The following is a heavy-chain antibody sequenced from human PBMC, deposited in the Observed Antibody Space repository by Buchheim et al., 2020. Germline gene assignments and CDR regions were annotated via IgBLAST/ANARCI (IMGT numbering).Heavy chain of an antibody. CDR2: ITTSRSTI. Sequence: EVQLVESGGGLVQPGGSLRLSCAASGFTFSTYNMNWVRQAPGKGLEWVSYITTSRSTIYYADSVTGRFTISRDNSKNSLYLQMNSLRAEDTAVYYCARIHDYYYGMDVWGQGTT. J-gene: IGHJ6*02. V-gene: IGHV3-48*01. CDR3: ARIHDYYYGMDV. CDR1: GFTFSTYN.